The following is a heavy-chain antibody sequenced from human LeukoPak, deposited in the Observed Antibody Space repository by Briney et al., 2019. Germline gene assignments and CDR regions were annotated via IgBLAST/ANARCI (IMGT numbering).Heavy chain of an antibody. Sequence: GGSLRLSCAASGFTFSNYAMSWGRQAPGGGREWVSAISGSGGNTYYADSVRGRFTISRDNAKNTLYLQLSSLRGYDPTLCSCARGALEWLRIGFDYWGQGDLVTVSS. CDR2: ISGSGGNT. CDR1: GFTFSNYA. J-gene: IGHJ4*02. D-gene: IGHD5-12*01. CDR3: ARGALEWLRIGFDY. V-gene: IGHV3-23*01.